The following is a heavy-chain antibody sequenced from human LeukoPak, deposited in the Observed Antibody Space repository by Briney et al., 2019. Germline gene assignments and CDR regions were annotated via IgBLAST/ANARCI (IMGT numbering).Heavy chain of an antibody. CDR3: ARYNSSGYFPDY. D-gene: IGHD3-22*01. V-gene: IGHV3-48*04. Sequence: GGSLRLSCTASGFTFSNYGMHWVRQAPGKGLEWVSYISSSGSTLYYADSVKGRFTISRDNAKNSLFLQMNSLRAEDTAVYYCARYNSSGYFPDYWGQGTLVTVSS. CDR1: GFTFSNYG. CDR2: ISSSGSTL. J-gene: IGHJ4*02.